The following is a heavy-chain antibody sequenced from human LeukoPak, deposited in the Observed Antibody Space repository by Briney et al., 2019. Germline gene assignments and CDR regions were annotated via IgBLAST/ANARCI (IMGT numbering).Heavy chain of an antibody. CDR2: ISAYNGNT. D-gene: IGHD1-26*01. Sequence: GASVKVSCKASGYTFTSYGISWVRPAPGQGLEWMGWISAYNGNTNYAQKLQGRVTMTTDTSTSTAYLELRSLRSDDTAVYYCARDSSGSYRRPPYYYYYYMDVWGKGTTVTISS. CDR1: GYTFTSYG. CDR3: ARDSSGSYRRPPYYYYYYMDV. J-gene: IGHJ6*03. V-gene: IGHV1-18*01.